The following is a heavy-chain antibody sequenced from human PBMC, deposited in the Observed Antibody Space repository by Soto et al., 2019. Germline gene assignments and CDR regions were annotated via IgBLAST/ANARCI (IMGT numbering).Heavy chain of an antibody. V-gene: IGHV3-23*01. CDR3: AKAISGYSSGWLDY. CDR1: GFTFSSYA. D-gene: IGHD6-19*01. Sequence: GGSLRLSCAASGFTFSSYAMSWVRQAPWKGLEWVSAISGSGGSTYYADSVKGRFTISRDNSKNTLYLQMNSLRAEDTAVYYCAKAISGYSSGWLDYWGQGTLVTVSS. CDR2: ISGSGGST. J-gene: IGHJ4*02.